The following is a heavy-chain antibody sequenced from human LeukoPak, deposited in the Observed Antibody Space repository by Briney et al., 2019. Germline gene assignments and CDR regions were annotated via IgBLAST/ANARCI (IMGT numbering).Heavy chain of an antibody. CDR2: IYTSGST. D-gene: IGHD3-3*01. V-gene: IGHV4-4*09. CDR3: ARHSSGLDAFDM. CDR1: GDSISTYY. J-gene: IGHJ3*02. Sequence: SETLSLTCTVSGDSISTYYLSWIRQPPGKGLEWIGYIYTSGSTSYNPSLKSRVTISVDTPKNQFSLKLRSVTAADTAVYYCARHSSGLDAFDMWGQGTMVTVSS.